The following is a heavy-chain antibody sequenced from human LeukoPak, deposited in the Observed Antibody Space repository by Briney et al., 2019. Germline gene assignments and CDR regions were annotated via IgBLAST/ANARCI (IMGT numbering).Heavy chain of an antibody. CDR3: ARDVSVATHRMGRGGDLDY. J-gene: IGHJ4*02. CDR1: GYTFTSYG. D-gene: IGHD1-14*01. CDR2: ISAYNGNT. Sequence: GASVKVSCKASGYTFTSYGISWVRQAPGQGLEWMGWISAYNGNTNYAQKLQGRVTMTTDTSTSTAYMELRSLRSDDTAVYYCARDVSVATHRMGRGGDLDYWGQGTLVTVSS. V-gene: IGHV1-18*01.